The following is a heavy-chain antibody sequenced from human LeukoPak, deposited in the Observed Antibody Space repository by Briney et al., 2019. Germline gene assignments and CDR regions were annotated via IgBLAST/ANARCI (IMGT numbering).Heavy chain of an antibody. Sequence: ASAKVSRKASGFTLTSYDINRVRQDSGQGLEWMGWMNPNNGNTGYAQKFQGRVTMTRDTSISTAYMELRGLRSEDAAVYYCVRDGEGVAISVNYWFDPWGQGTLVTVSS. D-gene: IGHD3-10*01. V-gene: IGHV1-8*01. CDR1: GFTLTSYD. J-gene: IGHJ5*02. CDR3: VRDGEGVAISVNYWFDP. CDR2: MNPNNGNT.